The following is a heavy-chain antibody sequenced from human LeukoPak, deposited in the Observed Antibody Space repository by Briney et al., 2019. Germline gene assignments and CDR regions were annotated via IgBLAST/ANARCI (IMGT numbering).Heavy chain of an antibody. Sequence: PGGSLRLSCIASRFNLSSYAIHWVRRAPGKGLEWVAVISYDGGDKYYVDSVKGRFTISRDNSKNMLYLQMNSLRPEDTAIYYCAKRGSCTSASCLLTTFDSWGQGTLVTVSS. CDR1: RFNLSSYA. CDR3: AKRGSCTSASCLLTTFDS. J-gene: IGHJ4*02. CDR2: ISYDGGDK. V-gene: IGHV3-30*04. D-gene: IGHD2-2*01.